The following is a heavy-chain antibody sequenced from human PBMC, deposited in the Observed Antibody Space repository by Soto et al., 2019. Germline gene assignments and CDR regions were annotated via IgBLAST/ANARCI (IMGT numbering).Heavy chain of an antibody. J-gene: IGHJ3*02. Sequence: QITLKESGPTLVKPTQTLTLTCTFSGFSLTTSGAGVGRIRPPTVKALEWLALLYWDGDKRYSPSPQSRLTTTKDTAKNQVDLTVTNLDPVDTATYYCASSGFYYNSTGYSLANTFEIWGQGSMVTVSS. V-gene: IGHV2-5*02. D-gene: IGHD3-22*01. CDR1: GFSLTTSGAG. CDR2: LYWDGDK. CDR3: ASSGFYYNSTGYSLANTFEI.